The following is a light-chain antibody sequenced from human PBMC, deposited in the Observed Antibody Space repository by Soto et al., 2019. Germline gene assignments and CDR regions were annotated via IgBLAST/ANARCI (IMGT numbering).Light chain of an antibody. CDR1: ESVGSTY. V-gene: IGKV3-20*01. J-gene: IGKJ5*01. CDR2: AAS. Sequence: EMGFTQSPGTLALSPGDRATLSCRASESVGSTYVAWYQQKPGQAPRLLIYAASTRATGISDRFSGSGSGTDFTRVISRLDPDDFAVYYCQHHGRSFGQGARLEI. CDR3: QHHGRS.